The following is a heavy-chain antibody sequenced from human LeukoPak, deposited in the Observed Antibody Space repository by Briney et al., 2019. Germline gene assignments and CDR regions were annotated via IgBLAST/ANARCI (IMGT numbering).Heavy chain of an antibody. CDR1: GYSFTSYW. V-gene: IGHV5-51*01. D-gene: IGHD3-10*01. Sequence: GESLKISCKGSGYSFTSYWIGWARQMPGKGLEWMGIIYPGDSDTRYSPSFQGQVTISADKSISTAYLQWSSLKASDTAMYYCARGITMVRGEGHAFDIWGQGTMVTVSS. J-gene: IGHJ3*02. CDR3: ARGITMVRGEGHAFDI. CDR2: IYPGDSDT.